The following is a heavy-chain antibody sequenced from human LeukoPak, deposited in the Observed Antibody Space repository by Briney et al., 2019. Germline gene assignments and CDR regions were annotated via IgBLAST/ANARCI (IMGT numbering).Heavy chain of an antibody. CDR3: ARGYVLRYFDWLPYMDV. Sequence: PGGTLRLSCAASGFTFSSYGMSWVRQAPGKGLEWVSSISSSSSYIYYADSLKGRFTISRDNAKKSVYLQMNSLRAEDTAVYYCARGYVLRYFDWLPYMDVWGKGTTVTISS. CDR2: ISSSSSYI. D-gene: IGHD3-9*01. V-gene: IGHV3-21*04. CDR1: GFTFSSYG. J-gene: IGHJ6*03.